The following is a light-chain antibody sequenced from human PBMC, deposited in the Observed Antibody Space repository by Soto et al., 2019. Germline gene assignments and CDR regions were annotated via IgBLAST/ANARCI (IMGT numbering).Light chain of an antibody. CDR3: MQGSHWPLT. CDR2: KVS. CDR1: QSLVHSDGNTH. Sequence: DVVMTQSPLSLPVTLGQPASISCRSTQSLVHSDGNTHLNWFQQRPGQSPRRLICKVSNRDSGVPDRFSGSGSGTDFTLKISRVEAEDVGVYYCMQGSHWPLTFGGGTKVDIK. J-gene: IGKJ4*01. V-gene: IGKV2-30*02.